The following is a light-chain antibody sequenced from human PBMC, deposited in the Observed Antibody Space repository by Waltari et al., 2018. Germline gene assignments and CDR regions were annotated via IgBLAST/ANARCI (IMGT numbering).Light chain of an antibody. V-gene: IGKV4-1*01. CDR3: QQCYTYPYT. Sequence: DIVMTQSPDSLAVSLGERDTINCKSSQIVLSSSNNKNYLGWYQQQPGQPPKLLISWASTRESGVPDRFSGSGSGTDFTLTISSLQTEDVAVYYCQQCYTYPYTFGQGTNLEIK. CDR1: QIVLSSSNNKNY. J-gene: IGKJ2*01. CDR2: WAS.